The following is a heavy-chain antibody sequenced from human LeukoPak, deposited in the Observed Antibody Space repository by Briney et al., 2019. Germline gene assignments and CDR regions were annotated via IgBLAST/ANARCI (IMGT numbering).Heavy chain of an antibody. CDR3: ARTEYYDFWSGYYMRAFDI. CDR2: IYYSGST. J-gene: IGHJ3*02. Sequence: SETLSLTCTVSGGSISSGGYYWSWIRQHPGKGLEWIGYIYYSGSTYYNSSLKSRVTISVDTSKNQFSLKLSSVTAADTAVYYCARTEYYDFWSGYYMRAFDIWGQGTMVTVSS. CDR1: GGSISSGGYY. V-gene: IGHV4-31*03. D-gene: IGHD3-3*01.